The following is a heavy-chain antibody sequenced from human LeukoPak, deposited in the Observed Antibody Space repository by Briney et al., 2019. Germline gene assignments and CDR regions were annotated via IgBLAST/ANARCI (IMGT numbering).Heavy chain of an antibody. D-gene: IGHD1-20*01. CDR2: VSGNGRDT. CDR3: AKNVNGGNWYYFDY. V-gene: IGHV3-23*01. J-gene: IGHJ4*02. CDR1: GFTFSSYA. Sequence: GGSLRLSCAASGFTFSSYAMAWVRQAPGKGLEWVSAVSGNGRDTYYPDSVRGRFTISRDNSKNTLYLQMSSLRAEDTAIFYCAKNVNGGNWYYFDYWGQGTLVTVSS.